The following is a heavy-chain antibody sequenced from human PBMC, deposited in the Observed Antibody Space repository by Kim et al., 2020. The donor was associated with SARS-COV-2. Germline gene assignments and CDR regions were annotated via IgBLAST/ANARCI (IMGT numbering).Heavy chain of an antibody. Sequence: ASVKVSCKASGYTFTSYDINWVRQATGQGLEWMGWMNPNSGNTGYAQKFQGRVTMTRNTSISTAYMELSSLRSEDTAVYYCARGVWYDGSGSYSFDYWGQGTLVTVSS. CDR1: GYTFTSYD. J-gene: IGHJ4*02. V-gene: IGHV1-8*01. CDR3: ARGVWYDGSGSYSFDY. D-gene: IGHD3-10*01. CDR2: MNPNSGNT.